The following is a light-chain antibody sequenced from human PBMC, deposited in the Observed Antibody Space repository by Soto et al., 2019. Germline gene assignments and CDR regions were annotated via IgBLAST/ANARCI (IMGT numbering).Light chain of an antibody. Sequence: QSELTQPPSASGSPGQSVTISCTGTSSDVGGYNYVSWYQQHPGKAPKLMIYEVSKRPSGVPDRFSGSKSGNTASLTVSGLQAEDEADYYCSSYAGSNNYVFGTRTQLTVL. V-gene: IGLV2-8*01. CDR1: SSDVGGYNY. CDR3: SSYAGSNNYV. J-gene: IGLJ1*01. CDR2: EVS.